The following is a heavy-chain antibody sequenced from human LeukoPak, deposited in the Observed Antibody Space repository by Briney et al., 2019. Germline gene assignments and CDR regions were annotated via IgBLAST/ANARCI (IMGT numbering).Heavy chain of an antibody. V-gene: IGHV3-11*05. CDR1: GFPFNDYY. J-gene: IGHJ6*02. CDR3: ARDRYFYYYGMDV. Sequence: GGPLRLSCAASGFPFNDYYISWIRQAPGKGLEWVSYINPRSTYTDYADSVKGRFTVTRDNAKNSLYLQIDSLSADDTAMYYCARDRYFYYYGMDVWGQGTTVTVSS. CDR2: INPRSTYT.